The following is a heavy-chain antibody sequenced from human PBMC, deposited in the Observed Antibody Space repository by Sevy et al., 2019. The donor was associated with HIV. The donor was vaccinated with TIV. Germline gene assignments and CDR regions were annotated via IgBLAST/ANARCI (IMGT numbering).Heavy chain of an antibody. D-gene: IGHD3-10*01. CDR2: ISSSSYI. CDR1: GFTFSSYS. Sequence: GGSLRLSCAASGFTFSSYSMNWVRQAPGKGLEWVSSISSSSYIYYADSVKGRFTISRDNAKNSLYLQMNSLRAEDTAVYYCAQEGHRAAFDIWGQGTMVTVSS. J-gene: IGHJ3*02. CDR3: AQEGHRAAFDI. V-gene: IGHV3-21*01.